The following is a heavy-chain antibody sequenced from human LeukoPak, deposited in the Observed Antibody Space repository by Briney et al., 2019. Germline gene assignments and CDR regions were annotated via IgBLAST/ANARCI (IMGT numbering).Heavy chain of an antibody. V-gene: IGHV5-51*01. J-gene: IGHJ4*02. CDR3: ARRVTGTTNFDY. CDR2: IYPADSDT. D-gene: IGHD1-7*01. CDR1: GYRLPCYW. Sequence: GESLKISCEASGYRLPCYWIGWVRQMPGKGLEWMGIIYPADSDTRYSPAFRGQVTISADKSINTAYLQWSSLKASDTAMYFCARRVTGTTNFDYWGQGTLVTVSS.